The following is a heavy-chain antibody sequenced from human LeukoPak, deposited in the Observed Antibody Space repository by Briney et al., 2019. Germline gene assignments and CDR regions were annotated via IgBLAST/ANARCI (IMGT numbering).Heavy chain of an antibody. CDR3: ARYGSGSTWFDP. CDR2: INYSGST. V-gene: IGHV4-30-4*01. D-gene: IGHD3-10*01. Sequence: SETLSLTCTVSGGSISSDNYQWSWIRQPPGKGLEWIGYINYSGSTYYNPSLKSRVTISVDTSKNQFFLKLSSVTAADTAVYYCARYGSGSTWFDPWGQGTLVTVSS. J-gene: IGHJ5*02. CDR1: GGSISSDNYQ.